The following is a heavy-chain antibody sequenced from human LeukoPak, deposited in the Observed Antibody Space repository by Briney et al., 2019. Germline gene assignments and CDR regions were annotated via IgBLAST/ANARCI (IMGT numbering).Heavy chain of an antibody. V-gene: IGHV1-69*01. Sequence: SVKVSCKASGGTFSSYAISWVRQAPGQGLEWMGGIIPIFGTANYAQKFQGRVTITADESTSTAYMELSSLRSEDTAAYYCARDTAVAGTRDLYYYGMDVWGQGTTVTVSS. CDR3: ARDTAVAGTRDLYYYGMDV. D-gene: IGHD6-19*01. CDR1: GGTFSSYA. J-gene: IGHJ6*02. CDR2: IIPIFGTA.